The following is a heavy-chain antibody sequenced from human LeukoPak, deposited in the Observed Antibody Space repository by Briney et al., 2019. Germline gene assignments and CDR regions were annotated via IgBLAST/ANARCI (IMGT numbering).Heavy chain of an antibody. V-gene: IGHV3-23*01. CDR2: ISGSGGST. Sequence: GGSPRLSCAASGFTFSSYAMSWVRQAPGKGLEWVSAISGSGGSTYYADSVKGRFTISRDNSKNTLYLQMNSLRAEDTAVYYCAKLEYSSSWTGGFDYWGQGTLVTVSS. CDR1: GFTFSSYA. D-gene: IGHD6-13*01. CDR3: AKLEYSSSWTGGFDY. J-gene: IGHJ4*02.